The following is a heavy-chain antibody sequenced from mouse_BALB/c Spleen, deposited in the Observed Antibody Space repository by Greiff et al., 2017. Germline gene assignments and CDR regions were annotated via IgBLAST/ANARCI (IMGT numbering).Heavy chain of an antibody. CDR3: ARLITTVVATGAMDY. V-gene: IGHV5-6*01. CDR1: GFTFSSYG. J-gene: IGHJ4*01. CDR2: ISSGGSYT. Sequence: EVQGVESGGDLVKPGGSLKLSCAASGFTFSSYGMSWVRQTPDKRLEWVATISSGGSYTYYPDSVKGRFTISRDNAKNTLYLQMSSLKSEDTAMYYCARLITTVVATGAMDYWGQGTSVTVSS. D-gene: IGHD1-1*01.